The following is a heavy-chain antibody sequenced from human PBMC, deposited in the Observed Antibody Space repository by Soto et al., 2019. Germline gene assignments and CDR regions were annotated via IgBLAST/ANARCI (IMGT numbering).Heavy chain of an antibody. V-gene: IGHV1-46*01. CDR3: ARDHVDTPMTNFDY. CDR2: INPSDAYT. Sequence: QVQLVQSGAEVKKPGASVKVSCRASGYTFISYYIHWVRQAPGQGLEWMGLINPSDAYTDYAQKFQGRVTLTRDTSTSIVYMELSSLRSEDTAIYYCARDHVDTPMTNFDYWGQGTLVTVSS. J-gene: IGHJ4*02. D-gene: IGHD5-18*01. CDR1: GYTFISYY.